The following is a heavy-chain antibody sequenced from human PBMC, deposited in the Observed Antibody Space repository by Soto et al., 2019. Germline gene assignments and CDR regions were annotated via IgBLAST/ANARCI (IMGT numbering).Heavy chain of an antibody. CDR2: ISYGGGTT. D-gene: IGHD3-22*01. J-gene: IGHJ4*02. Sequence: HPGGSLRLSCAASEFTFSNYAMSWVRQAPGKGLEWVSAISYGGGTTYYADSVKGRFTISRDNSKNTLYLQMNSLRAEDTAVYYRAKNPGYYYDSTGYHFDYWGQGTLVTVSS. CDR3: AKNPGYYYDSTGYHFDY. CDR1: EFTFSNYA. V-gene: IGHV3-23*01.